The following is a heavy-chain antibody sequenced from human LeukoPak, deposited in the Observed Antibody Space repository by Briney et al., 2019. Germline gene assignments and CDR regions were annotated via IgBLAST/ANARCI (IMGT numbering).Heavy chain of an antibody. CDR3: AKGINWNDY. D-gene: IGHD1-1*01. V-gene: IGHV3-23*01. CDR2: ISGSGVTT. Sequence: WGSLRLSCAASGLTFNNYGMSWVRQAPGKGLEWVSGISGSGVTTYYADSVKGRFTISRDNSKNTLYLQMNSLRAEDTAVYYCAKGINWNDYWGQGTLVTVSS. CDR1: GLTFNNYG. J-gene: IGHJ4*02.